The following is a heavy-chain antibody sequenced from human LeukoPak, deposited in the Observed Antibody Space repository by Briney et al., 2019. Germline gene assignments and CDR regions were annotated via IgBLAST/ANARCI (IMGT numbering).Heavy chain of an antibody. CDR1: GGSISSYY. D-gene: IGHD6-13*01. J-gene: IGHJ5*02. Sequence: PSETLSLTCTVSGGSISSYYWSWIRQPPGKGLEWIGYIYYSGSTNYNPSLKSRVTISVDTSKNQFSLKLSSVTAADTAVYYCARISSWYGGWFDPWGQGTLSPSPQ. V-gene: IGHV4-59*01. CDR2: IYYSGST. CDR3: ARISSWYGGWFDP.